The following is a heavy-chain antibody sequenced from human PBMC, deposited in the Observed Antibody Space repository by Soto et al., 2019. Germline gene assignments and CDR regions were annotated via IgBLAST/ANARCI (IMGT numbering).Heavy chain of an antibody. CDR1: GYSISSGYY. Sequence: SETLSLTCAVSGYSISSGYYWGWIRQLPGKGLEWIGSIYESGRTYYNPSLESRVTISVDTSKNQFSLQLSSVTAADTAVYYCARAGHSSSSEGANWFDPWGQGTLVTVSS. CDR3: ARAGHSSSSEGANWFDP. D-gene: IGHD6-6*01. V-gene: IGHV4-38-2*01. J-gene: IGHJ5*02. CDR2: IYESGRT.